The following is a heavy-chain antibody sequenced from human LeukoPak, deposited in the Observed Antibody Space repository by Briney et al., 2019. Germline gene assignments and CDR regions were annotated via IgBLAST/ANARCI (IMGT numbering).Heavy chain of an antibody. Sequence: PGGSLRLSCAASGFSFIDYWMTWVRQAPGKGLEWAGNIKQDGSETYYVDSVKGRFTISRDNSKNTLYLQMNSLRAEDTAVYYCAKESGYGGHVDYWGQGTLVTVSS. CDR1: GFSFIDYW. D-gene: IGHD4-23*01. CDR3: AKESGYGGHVDY. CDR2: IKQDGSET. J-gene: IGHJ4*02. V-gene: IGHV3-7*01.